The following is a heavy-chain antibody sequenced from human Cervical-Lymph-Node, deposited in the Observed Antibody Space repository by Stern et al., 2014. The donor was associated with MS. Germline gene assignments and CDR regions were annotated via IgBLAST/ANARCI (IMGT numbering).Heavy chain of an antibody. J-gene: IGHJ4*02. Sequence: MQLVESGPGLVKPSETLSLTCTVSGGSVTSEFYFWGWIRQPPGKDLEWIGYIYYRGDTYYNPSLKSRVTISAETSKHQFSLKLKSVTAADTAVYYCAGYYDSSGYSSFDSWGQGALVTVSS. CDR3: AGYYDSSGYSSFDS. CDR2: IYYRGDT. CDR1: GGSVTSEFYF. V-gene: IGHV4-39*01. D-gene: IGHD3-22*01.